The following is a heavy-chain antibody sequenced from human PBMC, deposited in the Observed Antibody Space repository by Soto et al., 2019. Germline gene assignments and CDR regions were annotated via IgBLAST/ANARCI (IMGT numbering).Heavy chain of an antibody. D-gene: IGHD2-2*02. CDR3: ARDGIYCSSTSCYSLNYYYGMDV. J-gene: IGHJ6*04. CDR1: GYTFTSYY. Sequence: ASVKVSCKASGYTFTSYYMHWVRQAPGQGLEWMGIINPSGGSTSYAQKFQGRVTMTRDTSTSTVYMELSSLRSEDTAVYYCARDGIYCSSTSCYSLNYYYGMDVWGKGTTVTVSS. CDR2: INPSGGST. V-gene: IGHV1-46*01.